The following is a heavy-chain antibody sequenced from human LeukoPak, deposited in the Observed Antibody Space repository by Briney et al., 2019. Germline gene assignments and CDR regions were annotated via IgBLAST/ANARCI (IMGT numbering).Heavy chain of an antibody. D-gene: IGHD2-2*01. CDR3: ARDTDIVVVPAARSESYYYGMDV. CDR2: IKQDGSEK. CDR1: GFTFSSYW. J-gene: IGHJ6*02. Sequence: GGSLRLSCAASGFTFSSYWMSWVRQAPGKGLEWVANIKQDGSEKYYVDPVKGRFTISRDNAKNSLYLQMNSLRAEDTAVYYCARDTDIVVVPAARSESYYYGMDVWGQGTTVTVSS. V-gene: IGHV3-7*01.